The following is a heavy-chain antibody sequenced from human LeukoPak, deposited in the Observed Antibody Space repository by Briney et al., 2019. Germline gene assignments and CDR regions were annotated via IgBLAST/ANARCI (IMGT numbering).Heavy chain of an antibody. J-gene: IGHJ6*03. V-gene: IGHV3-74*01. CDR2: IKYDGSII. Sequence: GGSLRLSCAASGFTFSSHWMHWVRQAPGKGLVWVSRIKYDGSIITYADSVKGRFSISRDNAKNTVDLQMNSLRAEDTAVYYCAKSPRGYYYYMDVWGKGTTVTVSS. CDR1: GFTFSSHW. CDR3: AKSPRGYYYYMDV.